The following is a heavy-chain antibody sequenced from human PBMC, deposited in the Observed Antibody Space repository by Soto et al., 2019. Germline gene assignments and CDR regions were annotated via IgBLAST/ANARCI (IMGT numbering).Heavy chain of an antibody. CDR1: GFAFSDYA. Sequence: EVHLLESGGGLVQPGGSLRLSCAASGFAFSDYAMTWVRQAPGKGLEWGSDISDGEGATPYADSVKGRFTISRDDSKYTLYLQMDSLSAEDAGVYYCAKGRTFFDFWGQGTLVTVSS. CDR2: ISDGEGAT. CDR3: AKGRTFFDF. J-gene: IGHJ4*02. D-gene: IGHD3-16*01. V-gene: IGHV3-23*01.